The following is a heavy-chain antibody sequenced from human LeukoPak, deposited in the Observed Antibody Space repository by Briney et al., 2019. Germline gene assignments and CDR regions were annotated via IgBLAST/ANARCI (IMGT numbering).Heavy chain of an antibody. CDR3: ARIHGEDRDY. J-gene: IGHJ4*02. D-gene: IGHD4-17*01. CDR2: MHPNSGNT. V-gene: IGHV1-8*01. CDR1: GYTFTSYD. Sequence: ASVKVSCKASGYTFTSYDINWVRQATGQGLEWMGWMHPNSGNTGYAQKFQGRVTMTRNTSIRTAYMELSSLRSEDTAVYYCARIHGEDRDYWGQGTLVTVSS.